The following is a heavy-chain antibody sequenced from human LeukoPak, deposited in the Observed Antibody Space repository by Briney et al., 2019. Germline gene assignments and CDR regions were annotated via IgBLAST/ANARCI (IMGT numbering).Heavy chain of an antibody. Sequence: GASVKVSRKASGYTFTGYYLHWVRQAPGQGLVWIGWINPNSGDTRYSQKFRGRVTMTRDMSISTAYMELSRLRSDDTAVYYCASHMVRGVSYWGQGTLVTVSS. CDR3: ASHMVRGVSY. CDR2: INPNSGDT. J-gene: IGHJ4*02. D-gene: IGHD3-10*01. CDR1: GYTFTGYY. V-gene: IGHV1-2*02.